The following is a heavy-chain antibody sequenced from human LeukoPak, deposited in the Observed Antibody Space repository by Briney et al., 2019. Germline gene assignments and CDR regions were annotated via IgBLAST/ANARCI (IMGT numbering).Heavy chain of an antibody. J-gene: IGHJ4*02. D-gene: IGHD2-21*01. CDR2: IYYSGST. V-gene: IGHV4-30-4*08. CDR3: VSSAYCGGDCAPGN. Sequence: SQTLSLTCTVSGGSISSGDYYWSWIRQPPGKGLEWIGYIYYSGSTYYNPSLKSRVTISVDTSKNQFSLKLSSVTAADTAVYYCVSSAYCGGDCAPGNWGQGTLVTVSS. CDR1: GGSISSGDYY.